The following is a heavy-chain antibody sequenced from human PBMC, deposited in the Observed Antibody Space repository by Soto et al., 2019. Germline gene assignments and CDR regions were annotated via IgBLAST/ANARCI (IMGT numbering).Heavy chain of an antibody. CDR1: GFTFDDYG. Sequence: SGGSLRLSCAASGFTFDDYGMSWVRQAPGKGLEWVSGINWNGGSTGYADSVKGRFTISRDNAKNSLYLQMNSLRAEDTALYYCARDLTVNVRLYYYGMDVWGQGTTVTVSS. V-gene: IGHV3-20*04. J-gene: IGHJ6*02. CDR3: ARDLTVNVRLYYYGMDV. CDR2: INWNGGST. D-gene: IGHD3-10*02.